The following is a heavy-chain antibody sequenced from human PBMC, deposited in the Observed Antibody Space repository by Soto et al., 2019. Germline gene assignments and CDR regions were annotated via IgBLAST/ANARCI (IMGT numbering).Heavy chain of an antibody. CDR2: IIPIFGTA. Sequence: QVQLVQSGAEVKKPGSSVKVSCKASGGTFSSYAISWVRQAPGQGLEWMGGIIPIFGTANYAQKFQGRVTITADEYTSTAYMELSSLRSEDTAVYYCARERPYCSGGSCYRDAFDIWGQGTMVTVSS. CDR3: ARERPYCSGGSCYRDAFDI. CDR1: GGTFSSYA. V-gene: IGHV1-69*12. J-gene: IGHJ3*02. D-gene: IGHD2-15*01.